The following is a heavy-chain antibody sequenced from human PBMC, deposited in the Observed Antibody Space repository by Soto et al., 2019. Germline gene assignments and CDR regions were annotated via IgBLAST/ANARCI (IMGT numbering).Heavy chain of an antibody. V-gene: IGHV4-59*01. CDR1: GGSISSYY. D-gene: IGHD1-26*01. CDR2: IYYSGST. Sequence: QVQLQESGPGLVKPSETLSLTCTVSGGSISSYYWSWIRQPPGKGLEWIGYIYYSGSTNYNPSLKSRVTISVDTSKNQFSLKLSSVTAADTAVYYCAREGWQNSGSYYVDYWGQGTLVTVSS. CDR3: AREGWQNSGSYYVDY. J-gene: IGHJ4*02.